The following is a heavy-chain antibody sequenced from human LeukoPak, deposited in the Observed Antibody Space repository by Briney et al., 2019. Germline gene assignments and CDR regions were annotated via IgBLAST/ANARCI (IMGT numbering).Heavy chain of an antibody. CDR1: GGSISSGSYY. V-gene: IGHV4-61*02. D-gene: IGHD2-15*01. CDR2: IYTSGGT. Sequence: SETLSLTSPVSGGSISSGSYYWSWIRQPAGKGLEWIGRIYTSGGTNYNPSLKSRVTISVDTSKNQFSLKLSSVPAADTAVYYCARGGGRYCSGGSCYSGRINFDYWGQGTLVTVSS. CDR3: ARGGGRYCSGGSCYSGRINFDY. J-gene: IGHJ4*02.